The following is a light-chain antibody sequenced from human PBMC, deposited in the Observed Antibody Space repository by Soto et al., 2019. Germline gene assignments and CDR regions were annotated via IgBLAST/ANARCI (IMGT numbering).Light chain of an antibody. CDR3: AAWDDSLSDPV. CDR2: RNN. Sequence: QSVLTQPPSASGTPGQRVTISCSGSSSNIGSNYVYWYQQLPGTAPKLLIYRNNQRPSGVPDRFSGSKSGTSASLAISGLRSEDEADYYCAAWDDSLSDPVFGGGTNLPVL. J-gene: IGLJ2*01. V-gene: IGLV1-47*01. CDR1: SSNIGSNY.